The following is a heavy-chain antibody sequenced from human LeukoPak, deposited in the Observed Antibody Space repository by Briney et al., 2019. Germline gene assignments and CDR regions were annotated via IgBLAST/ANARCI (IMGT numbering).Heavy chain of an antibody. CDR2: ISSSSDYI. V-gene: IGHV3-21*01. D-gene: IGHD6-13*01. Sequence: PGGSLRLSCAASTSTFSSDSMNWVRQAPGKGLEWVSSISSSSDYIYYADSVKGRFTIFRDNAKNSLYLQMNSLRVEDSAVYYCARDSGSSWREGLNYWGQGTLVTVSS. CDR1: TSTFSSDS. CDR3: ARDSGSSWREGLNY. J-gene: IGHJ4*02.